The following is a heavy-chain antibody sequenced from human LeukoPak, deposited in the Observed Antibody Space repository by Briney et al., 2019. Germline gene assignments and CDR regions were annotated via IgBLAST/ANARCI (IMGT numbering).Heavy chain of an antibody. V-gene: IGHV4-34*01. D-gene: IGHD3-10*01. CDR1: GGSFSGYY. Sequence: PSETLSLTCAVYGGSFSGYYWSWIRQPPGKGLEWIGEINHSGSTNYNPSLKSRVTISVDTSKNQFSLKLSSVTAADTAVYYCARGPRPGLLWFGELLSNWFDPWGRGTLVTVSS. CDR3: ARGPRPGLLWFGELLSNWFDP. CDR2: INHSGST. J-gene: IGHJ5*02.